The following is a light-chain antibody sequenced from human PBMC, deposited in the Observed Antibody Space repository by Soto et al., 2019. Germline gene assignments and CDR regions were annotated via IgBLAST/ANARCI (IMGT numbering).Light chain of an antibody. V-gene: IGKV1-5*03. CDR2: RAS. J-gene: IGKJ1*01. Sequence: DIQMTQSPSTLSASAGDRVTITCRASQSISSYLAWYQQRPGKPPKLLVYRASSLESGVPSRFSVSGYGTEFTLTISSLQPDDFAAYYCQQCYSYPWTFGQGTKVDIK. CDR1: QSISSY. CDR3: QQCYSYPWT.